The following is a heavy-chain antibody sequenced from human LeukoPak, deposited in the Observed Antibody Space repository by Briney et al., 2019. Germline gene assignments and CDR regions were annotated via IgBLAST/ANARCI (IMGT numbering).Heavy chain of an antibody. J-gene: IGHJ3*02. CDR2: ISSSSTYI. V-gene: IGHV3-21*01. D-gene: IGHD3-16*01. Sequence: GGSLRLSCAASGFTFSSFIMNWVRQAPGKGLEWVSSISSSSTYIDYADSVKGRFTTSRDNAKNSLYLQMNSLRVEDTAVYYCARDEGGAFDMWGQGTMVTVSS. CDR1: GFTFSSFI. CDR3: ARDEGGAFDM.